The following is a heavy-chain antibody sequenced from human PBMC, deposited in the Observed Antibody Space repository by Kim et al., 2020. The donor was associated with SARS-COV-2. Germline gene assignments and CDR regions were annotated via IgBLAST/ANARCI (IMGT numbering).Heavy chain of an antibody. Sequence: GGSLRLSCAASGFTFSRSWMNWVRQTPGKGLEWVVNIKNDGNEKNYVDSVKGRFTISRDNSENSVYLQMNSLRAEDTAVYYCVKALGSRPEGYWGQGTLVTVSS. V-gene: IGHV3-7*01. J-gene: IGHJ4*02. CDR3: VKALGSRPEGY. D-gene: IGHD2-2*01. CDR2: IKNDGNEK. CDR1: GFTFSRSW.